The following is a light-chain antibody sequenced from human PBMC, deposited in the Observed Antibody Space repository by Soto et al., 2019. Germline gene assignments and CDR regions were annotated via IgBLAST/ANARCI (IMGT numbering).Light chain of an antibody. CDR1: ISDIGNYNI. Sequence: QSSLSHPSSVCGSPRQSITISCAGSISDIGNYNIVSWYQQHPDKAPQLIIYEVTKRPSGVSNRFSGSKYGNTASLTISGLQAEDEGDYHCCSYAGSNVFVFGTGTKVTVL. J-gene: IGLJ1*01. V-gene: IGLV2-23*02. CDR2: EVT. CDR3: CSYAGSNVFV.